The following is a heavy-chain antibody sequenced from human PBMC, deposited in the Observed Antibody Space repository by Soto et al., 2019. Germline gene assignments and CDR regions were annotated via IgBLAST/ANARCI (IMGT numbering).Heavy chain of an antibody. CDR3: AVIAAAGIVDFDY. CDR1: GGSFSGYY. J-gene: IGHJ4*02. Sequence: SETLSLTCAVYGGSFSGYYWSWIRQPPGKGLEWIGEINHSGSTNYNPSLKSRVTISVDTSKNQFSLKLSSVTAADTAVYYCAVIAAAGIVDFDYWGQGTLVTVSS. V-gene: IGHV4-34*01. D-gene: IGHD6-13*01. CDR2: INHSGST.